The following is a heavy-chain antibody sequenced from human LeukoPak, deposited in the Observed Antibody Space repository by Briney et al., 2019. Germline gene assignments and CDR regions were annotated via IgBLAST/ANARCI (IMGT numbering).Heavy chain of an antibody. J-gene: IGHJ4*02. V-gene: IGHV3-23*01. CDR1: GFTFSSYA. CDR3: ANEIRPNDY. Sequence: GRSLRLSCAASGFTFSSYAMHWVRQAPGKGLEWLSAISISGDDTYYADSVKGRFTISRDNSKNTLYLQMNSLSADDTAMYYCANEIRPNDYWGQGTLVTVSS. CDR2: ISISGDDT. D-gene: IGHD4-17*01.